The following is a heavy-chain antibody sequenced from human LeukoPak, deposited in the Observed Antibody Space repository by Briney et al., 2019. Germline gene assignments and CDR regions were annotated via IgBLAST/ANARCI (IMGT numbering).Heavy chain of an antibody. CDR1: GFXFTACT. V-gene: IGHV3-21*01. Sequence: PGGSLRLSCAASGFXFTACTINWVRQAPGKGLKWVSSISSTSYIYYADSVKGRFTISRDNAKNSVYLQMNSLRAEDTAVYYCARDTAMVKFDPWGQGTLVTVSS. D-gene: IGHD5-18*01. J-gene: IGHJ5*02. CDR3: ARDTAMVKFDP. CDR2: ISSTSYI.